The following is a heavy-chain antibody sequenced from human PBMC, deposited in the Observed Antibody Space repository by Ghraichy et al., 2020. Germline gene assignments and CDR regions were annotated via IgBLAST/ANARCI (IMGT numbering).Heavy chain of an antibody. Sequence: SGPTLVKPTQTLTLTCTFSGFSLSTTGMRVSWIRQPPGKALEWLARIDWDDDKFYSTSLRTRLTISKDTSKNQVVLRMTNMDPVDTATYYCARSRGGSNYDYWAYSFDYWGQGTLVTVSS. CDR2: IDWDDDK. J-gene: IGHJ4*02. D-gene: IGHD5-18*01. CDR1: GFSLSTTGMR. V-gene: IGHV2-70*04. CDR3: ARSRGGSNYDYWAYSFDY.